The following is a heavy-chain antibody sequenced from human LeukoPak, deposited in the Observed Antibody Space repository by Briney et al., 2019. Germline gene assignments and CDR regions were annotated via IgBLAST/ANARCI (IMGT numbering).Heavy chain of an antibody. Sequence: GGSLRLSCAASGFTFSSYSMNWVRQAPGKGLEWVSSISSSSSYIYYADSVKGRFTISRDNAKNSLYLQMNSLRAEDTAVYYCARDDRGTWYSDFWGQGTLVTVSS. CDR1: GFTFSSYS. CDR2: ISSSSSYI. D-gene: IGHD4/OR15-4a*01. J-gene: IGHJ4*02. V-gene: IGHV3-21*01. CDR3: ARDDRGTWYSDF.